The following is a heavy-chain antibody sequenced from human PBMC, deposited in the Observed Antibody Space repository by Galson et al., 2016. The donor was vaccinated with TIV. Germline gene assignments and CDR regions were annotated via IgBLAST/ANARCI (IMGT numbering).Heavy chain of an antibody. CDR3: AKDGDDNSFVHRFYYFLAA. Sequence: SLRLSCAASGFTFRNFGMHWVRQAPGKGLEWVASIRYDGSEKYFADSVKGRFTISRDNSKNTLSLQMNSLRPTDTAVYYCAKDGDDNSFVHRFYYFLAAWGKGTTVTVSS. CDR1: GFTFRNFG. CDR2: IRYDGSEK. V-gene: IGHV3-30*02. J-gene: IGHJ6*04. D-gene: IGHD3-10*01.